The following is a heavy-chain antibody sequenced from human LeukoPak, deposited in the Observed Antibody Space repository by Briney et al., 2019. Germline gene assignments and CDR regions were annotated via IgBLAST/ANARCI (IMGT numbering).Heavy chain of an antibody. CDR3: AREPATVTTAPYFDY. D-gene: IGHD4-17*01. J-gene: IGHJ4*02. Sequence: GRSLRLPCAASGFTFSTYAMHWVRQAPGKGLEWVSVISYDGSNKYYADSVKGRFTVSRDNSKNTLYLQMNSLRAEDTAVYYCAREPATVTTAPYFDYWGQGTLVTVSS. V-gene: IGHV3-30-3*01. CDR1: GFTFSTYA. CDR2: ISYDGSNK.